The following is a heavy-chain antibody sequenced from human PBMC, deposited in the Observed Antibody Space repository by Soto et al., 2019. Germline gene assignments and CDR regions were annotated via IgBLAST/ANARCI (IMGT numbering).Heavy chain of an antibody. CDR2: ISSSSSYT. J-gene: IGHJ4*02. V-gene: IGHV3-11*05. D-gene: IGHD4-17*01. CDR3: ARDSVYYGDYELNYFDY. Sequence: QVQLVESGGGLVKPGGSLRLSCAASGFTFSDYYMSWIRQAPGKGREWVSYISSSSSYTNYADSVKGRFTISRDNAKNSLYLQMNSLRAEDTAVYYWARDSVYYGDYELNYFDYWGQGTLVTVSS. CDR1: GFTFSDYY.